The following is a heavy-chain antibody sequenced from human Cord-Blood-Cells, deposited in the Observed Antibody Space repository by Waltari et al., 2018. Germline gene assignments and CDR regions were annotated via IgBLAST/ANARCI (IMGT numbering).Heavy chain of an antibody. V-gene: IGHV4-39*01. D-gene: IGHD3-22*01. CDR3: ASTAPYYYDSSGYYYFDY. CDR2: IYYSGST. J-gene: IGHJ4*02. Sequence: QLQLQESGPGLVKPSETLSLTCPVSGGSISSSSYYWGWIRQPPGTGLEWIGSIYYSGSTYYNPSLKSRVTISVDTSKNQFSLKLSSVTAADTAVYYCASTAPYYYDSSGYYYFDYWGQGTLVTVSS. CDR1: GGSISSSSYY.